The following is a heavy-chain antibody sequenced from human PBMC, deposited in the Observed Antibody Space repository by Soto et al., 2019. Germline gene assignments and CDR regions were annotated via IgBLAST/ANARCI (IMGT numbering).Heavy chain of an antibody. D-gene: IGHD6-6*01. Sequence: LSLTCTVSGGSISSYYWSWIRQPPGKGLEWIGYIYYSGSTNYNPSLKSRVTISVDTSKNQFSLKLSSVTAADTAVYYCARGGYSSSSAYYYYYYGMDVWGQGTTVTVSS. CDR3: ARGGYSSSSAYYYYYYGMDV. V-gene: IGHV4-59*01. CDR1: GGSISSYY. J-gene: IGHJ6*02. CDR2: IYYSGST.